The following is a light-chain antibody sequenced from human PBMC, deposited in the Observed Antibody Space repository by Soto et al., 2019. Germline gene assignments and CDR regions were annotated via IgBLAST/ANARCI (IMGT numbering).Light chain of an antibody. CDR1: SSDVGGYDY. CDR2: DVS. CDR3: CSYAGSNTFVI. V-gene: IGLV2-11*01. J-gene: IGLJ2*01. Sequence: QSALTQPRSVSGSPGQSVTISCTGTSSDVGGYDYVSWYQQHPGKAPKLMIDDVSKRPSGVPDRFSGSKSGNTASLTISGLQPEDEADYYCCSYAGSNTFVIFGGGTKVTVL.